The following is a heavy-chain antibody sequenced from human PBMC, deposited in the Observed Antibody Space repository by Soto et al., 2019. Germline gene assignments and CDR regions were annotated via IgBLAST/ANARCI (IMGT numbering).Heavy chain of an antibody. CDR1: ADSSSFSNYY. V-gene: IGHV4-39*01. Sequence: SETLSLTCTVSADSSSFSNYYWGWIRQPPGKGLQWIGSLSYNGGTFYNPSLKGRVAISVDTSKKQSSLQVTAVTAADTAVYYCARHRIEVACRVFDYWGQGSRVTVSS. CDR3: ARHRIEVACRVFDY. J-gene: IGHJ4*02. CDR2: LSYNGGT. D-gene: IGHD2-15*01.